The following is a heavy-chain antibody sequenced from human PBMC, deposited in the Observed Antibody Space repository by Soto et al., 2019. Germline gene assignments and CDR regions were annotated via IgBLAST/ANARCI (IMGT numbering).Heavy chain of an antibody. CDR2: IYYSGST. V-gene: IGHV4-59*08. CDR3: ARRYGSAIDY. CDR1: GGTISSWY. J-gene: IGHJ4*02. Sequence: QVQLQESGPGLVKPSETLSLTCTVSGGTISSWYWSWIRQPPGKGLEWIGYIYYSGSTNCNPSLXSXVXRXLDTSKNQFSLKLSSVTAADTAVYYCARRYGSAIDYWGQGTLVTVSS. D-gene: IGHD1-26*01.